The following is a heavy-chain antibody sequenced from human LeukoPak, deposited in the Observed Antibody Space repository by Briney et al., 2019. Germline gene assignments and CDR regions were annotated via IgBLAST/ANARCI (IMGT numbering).Heavy chain of an antibody. J-gene: IGHJ6*02. CDR2: ISSSGSTI. CDR1: GFTFSSYE. Sequence: PGGSLRLSCAASGFTFSSYEMNWVRQAPGKGLEWVSYISSSGSTIYYADSVKGRFTISRDNAKNSLYLQMNSLRAEDTAVYYCARVNIVATNGYYYYGMDVWGQGTTVTVSS. CDR3: ARVNIVATNGYYYYGMDV. D-gene: IGHD5-12*01. V-gene: IGHV3-48*03.